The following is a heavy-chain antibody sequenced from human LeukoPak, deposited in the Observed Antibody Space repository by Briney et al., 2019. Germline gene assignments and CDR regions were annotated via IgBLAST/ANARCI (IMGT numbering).Heavy chain of an antibody. CDR2: ISDGSSYI. CDR3: AREGSGWYLGY. Sequence: GGSLRLSCAASGFTFSNAWMNWVRQAPGKGLEWVSSISDGSSYIYHANSLKGRFTISRDNAKNSLYLQMNSLRVEDTAVYYCAREGSGWYLGYWGQGTLVTVSS. J-gene: IGHJ4*02. D-gene: IGHD6-19*01. V-gene: IGHV3-21*01. CDR1: GFTFSNAW.